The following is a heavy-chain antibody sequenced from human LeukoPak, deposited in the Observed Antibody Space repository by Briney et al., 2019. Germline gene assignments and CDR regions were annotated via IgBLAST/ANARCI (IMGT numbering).Heavy chain of an antibody. J-gene: IGHJ4*02. V-gene: IGHV3-23*01. CDR1: GFPFSSYA. Sequence: GGSLRLSCAASGFPFSSYAMSWVRQAPGEGLEWVSGISDSGGSTYYADSVKGRFTISRDNSKNTLYLQMNSLRAEDTAVYYCASLARGNYFDYWGQGTLVTVSS. D-gene: IGHD3-10*01. CDR2: ISDSGGST. CDR3: ASLARGNYFDY.